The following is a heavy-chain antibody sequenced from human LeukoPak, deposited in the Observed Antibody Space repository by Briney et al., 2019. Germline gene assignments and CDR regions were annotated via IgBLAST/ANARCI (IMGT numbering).Heavy chain of an antibody. CDR1: GDYITRGYY. CDR2: IYHSGST. D-gene: IGHD3-9*01. CDR3: ARHYDSLTGFFDY. V-gene: IGHV4-38-2*02. Sequence: SETLSLTCTVSGDYITRGYYWGWIRQPPGKGLEWIGTIYHSGSTYYNPSLKSRVTISVDTSKNQFSLKLSSVTAADTAVYYCARHYDSLTGFFDYWGQGTLVTVSS. J-gene: IGHJ4*02.